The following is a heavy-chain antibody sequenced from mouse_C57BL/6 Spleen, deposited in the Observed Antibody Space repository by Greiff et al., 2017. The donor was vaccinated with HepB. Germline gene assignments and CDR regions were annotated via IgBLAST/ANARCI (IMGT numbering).Heavy chain of an antibody. Sequence: EVKVVESGGGLVQPGGSLKLSCAASGFTFSDYYMYWVRQTPEKRLEWVAYISNGGGSTYYPDTVKGRFTISRDNAKNTLYLQMSRLKSEDTAMYYCARRAHYYGSSGGYYAMDYWGQGTSVTVSS. D-gene: IGHD1-1*01. CDR3: ARRAHYYGSSGGYYAMDY. CDR1: GFTFSDYY. CDR2: ISNGGGST. V-gene: IGHV5-12*01. J-gene: IGHJ4*01.